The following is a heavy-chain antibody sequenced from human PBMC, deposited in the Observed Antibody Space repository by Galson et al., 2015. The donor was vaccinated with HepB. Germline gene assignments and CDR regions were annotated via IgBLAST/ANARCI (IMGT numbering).Heavy chain of an antibody. D-gene: IGHD3-22*01. Sequence: SLRLSCAASGFTVSSNYMSWVRQAPGMGLEWVSVIYSGGSTYYADSVKGRFTISRDNSKNTLYLQMNSLRAEDTAVYYCARHYYDSSGYYYGWGQGTLVTVSS. J-gene: IGHJ4*02. CDR1: GFTVSSNY. V-gene: IGHV3-53*01. CDR2: IYSGGST. CDR3: ARHYYDSSGYYYG.